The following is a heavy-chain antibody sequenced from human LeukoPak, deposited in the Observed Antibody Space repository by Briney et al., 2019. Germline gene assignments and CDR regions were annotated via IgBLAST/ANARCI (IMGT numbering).Heavy chain of an antibody. CDR3: TTYNSRDAFDV. D-gene: IGHD2/OR15-2a*01. CDR1: GFTFSSYS. Sequence: PGGSLRLSCAASGFTFSSYSMNWVRQAPGKGLEWVGRIKSRGDGGTTEYAAPLKGRFTISRDTSKNTLSLQMNSLKIEDSAVYYCTTYNSRDAFDVWGQGTMVTVSP. V-gene: IGHV3-15*01. J-gene: IGHJ3*01. CDR2: IKSRGDGGTT.